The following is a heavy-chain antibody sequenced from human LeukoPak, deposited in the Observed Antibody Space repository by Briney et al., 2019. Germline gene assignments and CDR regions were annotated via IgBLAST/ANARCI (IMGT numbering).Heavy chain of an antibody. CDR1: GFTFSDHY. V-gene: IGHV3-11*04. CDR3: AKEAKYQLLSGLDY. Sequence: PGGSLRLSCAVPGFTFSDHYMTWIRQAPGKGLEWVSFISSSATTIFYADSVKGRFTISRDNARNSLFLQMSSLRAEDTAVYYCAKEAKYQLLSGLDYWGQGTLVTVSS. CDR2: ISSSATTI. J-gene: IGHJ4*02. D-gene: IGHD2-2*01.